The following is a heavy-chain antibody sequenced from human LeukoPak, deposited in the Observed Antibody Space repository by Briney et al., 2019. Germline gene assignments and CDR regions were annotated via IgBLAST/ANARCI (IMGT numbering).Heavy chain of an antibody. CDR3: TGGSYSRYFDY. J-gene: IGHJ4*02. D-gene: IGHD1-26*01. Sequence: SETLSLTCTVSGGSISSDDYYWSWIRQPPGKGLEWIGYIYYSGSTYYNPSLKSRVTISVDTSKNQFSLKLSSVTAADTAVYYCTGGSYSRYFDYWGQGTLVTVSS. V-gene: IGHV4-30-4*08. CDR1: GGSISSDDYY. CDR2: IYYSGST.